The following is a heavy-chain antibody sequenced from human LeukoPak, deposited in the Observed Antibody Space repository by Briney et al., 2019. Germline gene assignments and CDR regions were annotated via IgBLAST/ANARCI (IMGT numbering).Heavy chain of an antibody. D-gene: IGHD2-2*01. V-gene: IGHV1-8*03. CDR2: MNPNSGNT. Sequence: ASVKVSCKASGYTFTSYDINWVRQATGQGLEWMGWMNPNSGNTGYAQKFQGRVTITRNTSISTAYMELSSLRSEGTAVYYCARGPRSPAAIANWFDPWGQGTLVTVSS. CDR3: ARGPRSPAAIANWFDP. CDR1: GYTFTSYD. J-gene: IGHJ5*02.